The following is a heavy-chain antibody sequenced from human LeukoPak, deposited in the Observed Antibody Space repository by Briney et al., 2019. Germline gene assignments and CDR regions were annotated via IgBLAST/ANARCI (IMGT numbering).Heavy chain of an antibody. CDR1: GGSISSYY. D-gene: IGHD3-10*01. CDR3: ARSFHTYYCGSGLYGMDV. CDR2: IYYSGST. V-gene: IGHV4-59*01. J-gene: IGHJ6*02. Sequence: PSETLSLTCTVSGGSISSYYWSWIRQPPGKGLEWIGYIYYSGSTNYNPSLKSRVTISVDTSKNQFSLKLSTVTAADTAVYYCARSFHTYYCGSGLYGMDVWGQGTTVTVSS.